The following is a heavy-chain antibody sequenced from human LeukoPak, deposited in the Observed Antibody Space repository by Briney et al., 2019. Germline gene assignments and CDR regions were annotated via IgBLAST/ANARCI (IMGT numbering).Heavy chain of an antibody. D-gene: IGHD3-3*01. J-gene: IGHJ5*02. Sequence: ASVKVSCKASGYTFTSYGISWVRQATGQGLEWMGWISAYNGNTNYAQKLQGRVTMTTDTSTSTAYKELRNLRSDDTAVYYCARRLRFLEWAHNWFDPWGQGTLVTVSS. CDR3: ARRLRFLEWAHNWFDP. CDR2: ISAYNGNT. CDR1: GYTFTSYG. V-gene: IGHV1-18*01.